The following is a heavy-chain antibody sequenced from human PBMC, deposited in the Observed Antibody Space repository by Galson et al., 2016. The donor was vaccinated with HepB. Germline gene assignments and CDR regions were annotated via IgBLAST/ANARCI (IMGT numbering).Heavy chain of an antibody. CDR3: ARHAVVPAYYYMDV. V-gene: IGHV5-10-1*01. Sequence: QSGAAVKKPGESLRISCKASGYNFNNYWISWVRQMPGKGLEWMGRPDPSDSCVQYSPSFQGHVTISVDKSVGTAWLQWSSLKAPDTAIYYCARHAVVPAYYYMDVWGKGTTVTVSS. CDR1: GYNFNNYW. J-gene: IGHJ6*03. D-gene: IGHD4-23*01. CDR2: PDPSDSCV.